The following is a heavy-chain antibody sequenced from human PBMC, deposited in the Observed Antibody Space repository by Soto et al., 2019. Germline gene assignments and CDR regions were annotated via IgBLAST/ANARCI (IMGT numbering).Heavy chain of an antibody. CDR1: GGSISSYY. Sequence: SETLSLTCTVSGGSISSYYWSWIRQPPGKGLEWIGYIYYSGSTNYNPSLKSRVTISVDTSKNQFSLKLSSVTAADTAVYYCARDLGGSDRDYYYYYYMDVWGKGTTVTVSS. V-gene: IGHV4-59*01. CDR3: ARDLGGSDRDYYYYYYMDV. J-gene: IGHJ6*03. D-gene: IGHD2-21*02. CDR2: IYYSGST.